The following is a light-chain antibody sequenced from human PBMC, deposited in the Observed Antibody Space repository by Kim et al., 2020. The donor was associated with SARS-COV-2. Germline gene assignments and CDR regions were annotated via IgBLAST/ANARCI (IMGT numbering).Light chain of an antibody. Sequence: DIQMNQSPSTLSASVGDRVTITCRASQSIDTWLAWFQRRPGKAPKLLIYQASTLESGVPSRFSGSGSGTEFTLTISSLQPDDFATYFCQQYNTYSGTFGQGTKVYIK. CDR2: QAS. CDR3: QQYNTYSGT. J-gene: IGKJ1*01. CDR1: QSIDTW. V-gene: IGKV1-5*03.